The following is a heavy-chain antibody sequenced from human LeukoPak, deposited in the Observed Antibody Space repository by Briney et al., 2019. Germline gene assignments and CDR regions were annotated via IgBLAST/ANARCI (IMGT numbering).Heavy chain of an antibody. J-gene: IGHJ4*02. CDR1: RFTVSANY. CDR2: IYTDGST. Sequence: PGGSLRHSCAASRFTVSANYMSWVRQAPGKGLEWVAVIYTDGSTYYADSVKGRFTISRDSSKNTLHLQMNSLRAEDTAVYYCARPFLGYCSGGGCYFGYWGRGTLVTVSS. D-gene: IGHD2-15*01. V-gene: IGHV3-53*01. CDR3: ARPFLGYCSGGGCYFGY.